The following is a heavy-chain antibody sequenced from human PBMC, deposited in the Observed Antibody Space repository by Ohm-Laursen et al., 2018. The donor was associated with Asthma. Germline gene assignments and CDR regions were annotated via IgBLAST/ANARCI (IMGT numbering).Heavy chain of an antibody. CDR3: AKAHRYSSGWSYYFDY. V-gene: IGHV3-23*01. J-gene: IGHJ4*02. Sequence: SLRLSCAASGFIFRSYAMSWVRQAPGKGLEWVSAISGSGGSTYYADSVKGRFTISRDNSKNTLYLQMNSLRAEDTAVYYCAKAHRYSSGWSYYFDYWGQGTLVTVSS. CDR1: GFIFRSYA. D-gene: IGHD6-19*01. CDR2: ISGSGGST.